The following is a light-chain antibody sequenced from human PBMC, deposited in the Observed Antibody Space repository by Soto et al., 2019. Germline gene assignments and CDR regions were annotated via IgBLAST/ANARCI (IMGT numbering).Light chain of an antibody. CDR2: EGS. CDR3: CSFARSSTSYV. Sequence: QSALTQPASVSGSPGQSITISCTGTSSDVGSSNLVSWYQQHPGKTPKLIIYEGSRRPSGVSGRFSGSMSGTAASLTISGLQAEDEADYYCCSFARSSTSYVFGTGTKLTVL. CDR1: SSDVGSSNL. V-gene: IGLV2-23*01. J-gene: IGLJ1*01.